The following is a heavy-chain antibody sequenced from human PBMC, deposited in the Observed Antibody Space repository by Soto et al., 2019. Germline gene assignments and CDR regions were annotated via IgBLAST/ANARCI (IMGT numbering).Heavy chain of an antibody. Sequence: QVQLVQSGAEVKKPGASVKVSCKASGYTFTSYDINWVRQTAGQGLEWMGWMSPKTANTGYAQKFQGRVTMTWSTSISTAYMELSSLTSEDTAVYYCTGGPPNWGFDSWGQGTPVTVSS. CDR3: TGGPPNWGFDS. J-gene: IGHJ5*01. CDR1: GYTFTSYD. CDR2: MSPKTANT. V-gene: IGHV1-8*01. D-gene: IGHD7-27*01.